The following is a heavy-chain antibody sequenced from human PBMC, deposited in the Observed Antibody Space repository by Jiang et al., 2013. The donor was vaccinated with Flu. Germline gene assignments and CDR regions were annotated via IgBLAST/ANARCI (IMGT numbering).Heavy chain of an antibody. V-gene: IGHV4-30-2*01. CDR1: GGSISSGDYS. CDR2: TYQSGGT. J-gene: IGHJ6*02. D-gene: IGHD3-10*01. Sequence: GSGLVKPSQTLSLTCAVSGGSISSGDYSWSWIRQPPGKGLEWIGYTYQSGGTYYNPSLRSRVTISVDRSKNQFSLKLSSVTAADTAVYFCARDLGVRGIMGYYHWYGMDVWGQGTTVTVSS. CDR3: ARDLGVRGIMGYYHWYGMDV.